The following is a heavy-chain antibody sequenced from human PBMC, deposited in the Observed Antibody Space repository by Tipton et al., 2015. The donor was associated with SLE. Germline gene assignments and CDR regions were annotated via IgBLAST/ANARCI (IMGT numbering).Heavy chain of an antibody. V-gene: IGHV4-59*01. CDR2: IYYSGST. J-gene: IGHJ5*02. CDR3: ARARGYYYDSSGYLNWFDP. D-gene: IGHD3-22*01. CDR1: GGSISSYY. Sequence: TLSLTCTVSGGSISSYYWSWIRQPPGKGLEWIGYIYYSGSTNYNPSLKSRVTISVDTSKNQFSLKLSSVTAADTAVYYCARARGYYYDSSGYLNWFDPWGQGTLVTVSS.